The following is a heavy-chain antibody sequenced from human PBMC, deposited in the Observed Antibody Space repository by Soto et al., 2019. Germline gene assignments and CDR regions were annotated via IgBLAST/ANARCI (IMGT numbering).Heavy chain of an antibody. V-gene: IGHV4-31*03. CDR1: GGPISSGGYY. CDR3: ARFSPPGYYYMDV. CDR2: IHYSGRT. J-gene: IGHJ6*03. Sequence: QVQLQESGPGLVKPSQTLSLTCTGSGGPISSGGYYWTWVRQPPGKGLEWIGYIHYSGRTFYNPSLESRVIISLDTSENQFSLKLTSVTAADTAVYYCARFSPPGYYYMDVWGKGTSVTVAS.